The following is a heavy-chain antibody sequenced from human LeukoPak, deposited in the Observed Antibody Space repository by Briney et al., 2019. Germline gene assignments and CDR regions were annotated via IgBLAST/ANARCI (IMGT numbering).Heavy chain of an antibody. J-gene: IGHJ3*02. CDR3: AKGPPSQFHIVVVTAMGGAFDI. D-gene: IGHD2-21*02. CDR2: ISYVGSNK. CDR1: GFTFSSYT. Sequence: GGSLRVSCAASGFTFSSYTMHWVRQAPGKGRGWGAVISYVGSNKYYTDSAKGRFTISRDNSKNTLYLQMKSLRAEDTAVYYCAKGPPSQFHIVVVTAMGGAFDIWGQGTMVTVSS. V-gene: IGHV3-30-3*02.